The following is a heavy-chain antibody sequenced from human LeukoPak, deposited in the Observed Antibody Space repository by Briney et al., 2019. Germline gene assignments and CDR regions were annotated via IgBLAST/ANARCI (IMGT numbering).Heavy chain of an antibody. V-gene: IGHV4-39*01. J-gene: IGHJ4*02. CDR3: ARHTNLVSVMVRWMYFDL. D-gene: IGHD2-8*01. CDR2: IHYSGNT. CDR1: GGSISSSAYC. Sequence: PSETLSLTCTVSGGSISSSAYCWGWIRQPPGKGLEWIGSIHYSGNTYYKPSLKSRVTISIDTSKNQFSLRLSSVTAADTAVYYCARHTNLVSVMVRWMYFDLWGQGTLVSVSS.